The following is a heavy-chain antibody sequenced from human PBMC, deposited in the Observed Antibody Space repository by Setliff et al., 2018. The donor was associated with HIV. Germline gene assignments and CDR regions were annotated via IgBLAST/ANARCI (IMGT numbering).Heavy chain of an antibody. J-gene: IGHJ4*02. CDR2: INNYGVT. Sequence: LSLTCAVYGGSFSGFSWNWIRQPPGKGLEWIGDINNYGVTLYTSSLAGRVTISVDTSKNQFSLTLKSLTVADTALYFCSRGPTIRGSFTGVVYTAPLPGFDTWSQGSLVTVSS. CDR1: GGSFSGFS. CDR3: SRGPTIRGSFTGVVYTAPLPGFDT. D-gene: IGHD3-3*01. V-gene: IGHV4-34*01.